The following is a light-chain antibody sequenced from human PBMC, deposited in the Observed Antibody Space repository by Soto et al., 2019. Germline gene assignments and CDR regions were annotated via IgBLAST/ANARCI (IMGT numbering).Light chain of an antibody. Sequence: QSVLTQPPSASGSPGQSVTISCTGTSSDVGGYKYVSWYQPHPGKAPKLMIFEVNKRPSGVPDRFSGSKSCNTASLTVSGLQAEDEADYYCSSYAGINNLGVFGTGTKLTVL. CDR3: SSYAGINNLGV. J-gene: IGLJ1*01. V-gene: IGLV2-8*01. CDR2: EVN. CDR1: SSDVGGYKY.